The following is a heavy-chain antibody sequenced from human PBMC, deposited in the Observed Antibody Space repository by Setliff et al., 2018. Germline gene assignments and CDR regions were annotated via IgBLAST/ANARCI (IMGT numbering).Heavy chain of an antibody. CDR1: GFTFSRYW. V-gene: IGHV3-7*01. CDR2: IKQDGNQK. J-gene: IGHJ6*02. CDR3: ARDHVYGSQYYYYYYGMDV. D-gene: IGHD3-10*01. Sequence: GGSLRLSCAASGFTFSRYWMSWVRQAPGKGLEWVANIKQDGNQKYYVDSVKGRFTISRDNAKNSLYLQMNSLRAEDTAVYYCARDHVYGSQYYYYYYGMDVWGQGTTVTVSS.